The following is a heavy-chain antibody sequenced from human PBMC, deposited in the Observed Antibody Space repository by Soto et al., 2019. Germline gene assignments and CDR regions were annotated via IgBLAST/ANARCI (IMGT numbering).Heavy chain of an antibody. J-gene: IGHJ3*02. Sequence: QVPLVQSGAEVKKPGASVKVSCKASGYTFTSYDINWVRQATGQGLEWMGWMNPNSGNTGYAQKFQGRVTMTRNTSISTAYMELSSLRSEDTAVYYCARRWLRSEGYAFDIWGQGTMVTVSS. V-gene: IGHV1-8*01. D-gene: IGHD5-12*01. CDR3: ARRWLRSEGYAFDI. CDR2: MNPNSGNT. CDR1: GYTFTSYD.